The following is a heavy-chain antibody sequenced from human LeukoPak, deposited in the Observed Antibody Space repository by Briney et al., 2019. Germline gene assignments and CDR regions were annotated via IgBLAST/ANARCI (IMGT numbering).Heavy chain of an antibody. CDR3: ATGQAAPPLQVIDY. V-gene: IGHV1-69-2*01. J-gene: IGHJ4*02. CDR1: GYTFTDYY. CDR2: VDPEDGET. Sequence: ASVKVSCKVSGYTFTDYYMYWVQQAPGKGLEWMGLVDPEDGETIYAEKFQGRVTITADTSTDTAYMELSSLRSEDTAVYYCATGQAAPPLQVIDYWGQGTLVTVSS. D-gene: IGHD6-13*01.